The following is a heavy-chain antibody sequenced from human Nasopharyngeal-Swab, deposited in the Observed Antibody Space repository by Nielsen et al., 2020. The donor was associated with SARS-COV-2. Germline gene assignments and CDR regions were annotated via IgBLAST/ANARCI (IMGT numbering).Heavy chain of an antibody. V-gene: IGHV1-3*01. CDR1: GYTFTSYS. D-gene: IGHD2-15*01. J-gene: IGHJ4*02. Sequence: ASVRVSCKASGYTFTSYSVHWVRQAPGQSHEWMGWINAGNGNTKYSQKFQGRVTITRDTSASTAYMELSSLISEDTAVYLCARQHCSGANCYDYWGQGTLVTVSS. CDR2: INAGNGNT. CDR3: ARQHCSGANCYDY.